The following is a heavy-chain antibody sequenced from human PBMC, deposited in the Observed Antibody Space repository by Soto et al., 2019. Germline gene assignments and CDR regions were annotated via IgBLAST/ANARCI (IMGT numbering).Heavy chain of an antibody. D-gene: IGHD1-1*01. V-gene: IGHV4-4*02. CDR2: VHISGHS. CDR3: ARVRQGCSANNCYFDP. J-gene: IGHJ5*01. CDR1: GGSVRAPDW. Sequence: SETLSLTCTLSGGSVRAPDWWNWVRQAPDKGLEWIAEVHISGHSNYNPSLRSRVSVSIDSSKNQFYLNLNSVTAADTAIYYCARVRQGCSANNCYFDPWGQGTQVTVSS.